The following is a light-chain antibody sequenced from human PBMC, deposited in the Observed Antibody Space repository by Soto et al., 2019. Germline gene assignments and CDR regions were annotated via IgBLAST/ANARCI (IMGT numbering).Light chain of an antibody. J-gene: IGKJ2*03. CDR1: QRSNSNN. Sequence: EMVLTQSPGALSLSPGERATLSCRASQRSNSNNLVWYQQKPGQAPRPLIYGASYRATGTPDRFSGSGSGTDFTLTISRLEPEDFAVYYCQQYGSSPYSFGQGTKVEIK. CDR2: GAS. V-gene: IGKV3-20*01. CDR3: QQYGSSPYS.